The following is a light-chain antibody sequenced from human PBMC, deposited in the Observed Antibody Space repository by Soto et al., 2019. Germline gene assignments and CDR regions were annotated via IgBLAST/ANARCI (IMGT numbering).Light chain of an antibody. Sequence: QSALTQPASVSGSPGQSITISCTGNSSDVGSYNLVSWYQQHPGKAPKLMIYEVSKRPSGVSNRFSGSKSGNTAYLTISGLQAEDEADYYCCSYAGSSTLVFGGGTKVTVL. CDR2: EVS. J-gene: IGLJ2*01. CDR3: CSYAGSSTLV. V-gene: IGLV2-23*02. CDR1: SSDVGSYNL.